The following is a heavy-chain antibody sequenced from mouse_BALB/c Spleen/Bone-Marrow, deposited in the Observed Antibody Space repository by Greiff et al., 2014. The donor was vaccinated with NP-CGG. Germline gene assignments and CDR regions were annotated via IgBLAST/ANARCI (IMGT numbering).Heavy chain of an antibody. D-gene: IGHD1-1*01. CDR2: IDPANGNT. CDR1: GFNIKDTY. V-gene: IGHV14-3*02. Sequence: VQLQQPGAELVKPGASVKLSCTASGFNIKDTYMHWVKQRPEQGLEWIGRIDPANGNTKYDPKFQGKATITADTSSNTAYLQLSSLTSEGTAVYYCAMYYYGSSLFAYWGQGTLVTVSA. CDR3: AMYYYGSSLFAY. J-gene: IGHJ3*01.